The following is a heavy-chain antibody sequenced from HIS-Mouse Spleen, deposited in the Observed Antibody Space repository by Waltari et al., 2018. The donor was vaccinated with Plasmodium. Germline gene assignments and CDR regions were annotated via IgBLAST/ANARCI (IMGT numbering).Heavy chain of an antibody. D-gene: IGHD6-6*01. Sequence: QVQLQESGPGLVKPSETLSLTCTVSGYPISSGYYWGWIPPPPGKGLEWVGSIYHGGSTYYNPSLKSRVTISVDTSKNQFSLKLSSVTAADTAVYYCARAESSIAARHYYYYGMDVWGQGTTVTVSS. CDR2: IYHGGST. V-gene: IGHV4-38-2*02. CDR3: ARAESSIAARHYYYYGMDV. J-gene: IGHJ6*02. CDR1: GYPISSGYY.